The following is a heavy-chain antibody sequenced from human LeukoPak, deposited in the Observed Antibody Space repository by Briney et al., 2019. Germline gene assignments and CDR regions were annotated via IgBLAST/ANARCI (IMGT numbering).Heavy chain of an antibody. CDR3: ARDRVWIPSYYYMDV. CDR1: GGSISSSNW. Sequence: SETLSLTCAISGGSISSSNWWTWVRQPPGKGLEWVGEIYLRGNTNYNPSLESRVGISVDRSKNQFSLKLSSVTAADTAVYYCARDRVWIPSYYYMDVWGKGTTVTVS. V-gene: IGHV4-4*02. CDR2: IYLRGNT. J-gene: IGHJ6*03. D-gene: IGHD5-18*01.